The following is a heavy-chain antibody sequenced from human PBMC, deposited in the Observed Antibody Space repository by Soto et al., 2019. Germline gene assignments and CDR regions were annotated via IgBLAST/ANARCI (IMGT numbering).Heavy chain of an antibody. Sequence: PGGSLRLSCAASGFTFSSYAMSWVRQAPGKGLEWVSAISGSGGSTYYADSVKGRFTISRDNSKNTLYLQMNSLRAEDTAVYYCAKEGRSSGWPEGWFGWFDPWGQGTLVTVSS. V-gene: IGHV3-23*01. CDR2: ISGSGGST. CDR1: GFTFSSYA. J-gene: IGHJ5*02. D-gene: IGHD6-19*01. CDR3: AKEGRSSGWPEGWFGWFDP.